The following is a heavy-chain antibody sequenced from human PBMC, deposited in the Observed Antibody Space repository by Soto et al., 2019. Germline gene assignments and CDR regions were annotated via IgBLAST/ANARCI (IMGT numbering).Heavy chain of an antibody. Sequence: SETLSLTCAVSGGSISSSNWWSWVRQPPGKGLEWIGESYHSGSTNYNPSLKSRVTISVDKSKNQFSLKLSSVTAADTAVYYCASRSVVAATSLDYWGQGTLGTVSS. CDR2: SYHSGST. D-gene: IGHD2-15*01. CDR1: GGSISSSNW. V-gene: IGHV4-4*02. CDR3: ASRSVVAATSLDY. J-gene: IGHJ4*02.